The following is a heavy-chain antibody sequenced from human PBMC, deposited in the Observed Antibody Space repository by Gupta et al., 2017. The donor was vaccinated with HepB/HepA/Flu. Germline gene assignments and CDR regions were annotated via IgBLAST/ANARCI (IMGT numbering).Heavy chain of an antibody. V-gene: IGHV3-33*01. CDR3: ARDRSGEGIGDLAY. Sequence: QVQLVESGGGVVQPGRSLRLSCAASGFTFSRYGMHWVRQAPGKGLEWVAVIWYDGSNKYYADSVKGRFTISRDNSKNTLYLQMNSLRAEDTAVYYCARDRSGEGIGDLAYWGQGTLVTVSS. J-gene: IGHJ4*02. CDR1: GFTFSRYG. CDR2: IWYDGSNK. D-gene: IGHD7-27*01.